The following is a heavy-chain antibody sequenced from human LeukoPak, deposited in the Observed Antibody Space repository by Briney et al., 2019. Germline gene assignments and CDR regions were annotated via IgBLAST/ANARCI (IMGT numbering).Heavy chain of an antibody. CDR2: VYHGGNT. CDR1: GYSISNGYY. CDR3: ARSYSGSFLY. Sequence: SETLSLTCSVSGYSISNGYYWGWIRQPPGMGLEFIGSVYHGGNTYYKASLKSRVTISLDTSKNHVSLRLSSVTAADTAVYYCARSYSGSFLYWGQGSLVTVSS. J-gene: IGHJ1*01. D-gene: IGHD1-26*01. V-gene: IGHV4-38-2*01.